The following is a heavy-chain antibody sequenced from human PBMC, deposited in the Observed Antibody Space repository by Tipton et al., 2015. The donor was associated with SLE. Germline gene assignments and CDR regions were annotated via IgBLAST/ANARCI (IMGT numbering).Heavy chain of an antibody. Sequence: SGFTFSIYGMHWVRQAPGRGLEWVAFIRYDGSDKYYADSVKGRVTISRDNSKNSVNLQMDSLRGEDTAVYYCARGNYVSPGVWGQGTLVTVSS. V-gene: IGHV3-30*02. J-gene: IGHJ4*02. CDR2: IRYDGSDK. CDR1: GFTFSIYG. CDR3: ARGNYVSPGV. D-gene: IGHD4-11*01.